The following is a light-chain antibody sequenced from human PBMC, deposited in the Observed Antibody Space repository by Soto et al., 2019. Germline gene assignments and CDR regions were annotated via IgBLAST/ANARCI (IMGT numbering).Light chain of an antibody. CDR1: SGDVGGYNF. Sequence: QSVLTQPRSVSGSPGQSVTISCTGTSGDVGGYNFVSWYQQHPSKAPTLMIFDVSQRPSGVPDRFSGSKSGNTASLTISGLQADDEAGYYCYSYGGSYTWVFGGGTKLTVL. CDR2: DVS. V-gene: IGLV2-11*01. CDR3: YSYGGSYTWV. J-gene: IGLJ3*02.